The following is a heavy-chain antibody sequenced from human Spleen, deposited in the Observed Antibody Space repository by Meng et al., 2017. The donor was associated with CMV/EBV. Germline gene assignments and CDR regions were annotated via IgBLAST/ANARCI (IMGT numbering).Heavy chain of an antibody. V-gene: IGHV1-69*05. D-gene: IGHD6-19*01. Sequence: SVKVSCKASGGTFSSYGISWVRQAPGQGLEWMGGIIPIFGTANYAQKFQGRVTMTTDTSTSTAYMELRSLRSDDTAVYYCARDRGWLAVDGGMDVWGQGTTVTVSS. J-gene: IGHJ6*02. CDR1: GGTFSSYG. CDR2: IIPIFGTA. CDR3: ARDRGWLAVDGGMDV.